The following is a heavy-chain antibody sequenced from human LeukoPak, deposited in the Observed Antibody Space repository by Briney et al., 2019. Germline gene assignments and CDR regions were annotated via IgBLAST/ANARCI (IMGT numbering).Heavy chain of an antibody. J-gene: IGHJ6*03. CDR3: ARGGIQLWLWDYYYMDV. V-gene: IGHV3-74*01. CDR2: INTDGSST. D-gene: IGHD5-18*01. Sequence: GGSLRLSCAASGFTFSSYWMHWVRQAPGKGLVWVSRINTDGSSTRYADSVKGRFTISRDNAKNTLYLQMNSLRAEDTAVYYCARGGIQLWLWDYYYMDVWGKGTTVTVSS. CDR1: GFTFSSYW.